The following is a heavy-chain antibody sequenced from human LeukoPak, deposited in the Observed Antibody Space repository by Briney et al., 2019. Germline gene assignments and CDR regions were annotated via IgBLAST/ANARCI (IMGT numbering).Heavy chain of an antibody. CDR3: TRVGRMAGTNAYDF. J-gene: IGHJ3*01. CDR1: GFTFGDYE. D-gene: IGHD6-19*01. Sequence: GGPLRLFCTTLGFTFGDYEITWVRQAPGKGLEGVGFIRIKAPGGTTEYAASVRGRFTISRDESKDIAYLQMNSLITEDTGVYYCTRVGRMAGTNAYDFWGQGTMVTVSS. CDR2: IRIKAPGGTT. V-gene: IGHV3-49*04.